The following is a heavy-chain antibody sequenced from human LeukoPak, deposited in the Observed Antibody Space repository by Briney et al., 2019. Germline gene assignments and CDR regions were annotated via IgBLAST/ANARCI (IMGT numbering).Heavy chain of an antibody. CDR3: ASLYYGSGLADDY. D-gene: IGHD3-10*01. CDR2: IYYSGST. V-gene: IGHV4-59*08. J-gene: IGHJ4*02. CDR1: GGSISSHY. Sequence: KPSETLSLTCTVSGGSISSHYWSWIRQPPGKGLEWIGHIYYSGSTNYNPSLKSRVTISVDTSKNQFSLKLSSVTAADTAVYYCASLYYGSGLADDYWGQGILVTVSS.